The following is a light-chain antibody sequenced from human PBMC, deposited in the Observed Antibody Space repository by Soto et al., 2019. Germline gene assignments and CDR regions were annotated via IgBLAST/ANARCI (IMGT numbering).Light chain of an antibody. CDR3: QQYRSYSWT. V-gene: IGKV1-5*01. Sequence: DIQMTQSPLTLSASVGDRVIITCRASQSIGSWLAWYQQKPGKAPKLLIYDASSLESGVPSRFSGSGSGTDFTLTISSLRPDDFATYYCQQYRSYSWTFGQGTKVEIK. J-gene: IGKJ1*01. CDR1: QSIGSW. CDR2: DAS.